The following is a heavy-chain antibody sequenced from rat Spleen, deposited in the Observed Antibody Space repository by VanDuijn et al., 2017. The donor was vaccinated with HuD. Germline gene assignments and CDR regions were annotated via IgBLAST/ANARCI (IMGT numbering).Heavy chain of an antibody. D-gene: IGHD4-3*01. Sequence: QVQLKESGPGLVQPSQTLSLTCTVAGFSLTSYNVHWVRQPPGKGLEWMGVIWNTGGTQYNSALKSRLSISKDTSKSQIFLKMNRLQPEDTGTYYCARHLREASGVMDVWGQGASVTVSS. CDR2: IWNTGGT. CDR3: ARHLREASGVMDV. CDR1: GFSLTSYN. J-gene: IGHJ4*01. V-gene: IGHV2-41*01.